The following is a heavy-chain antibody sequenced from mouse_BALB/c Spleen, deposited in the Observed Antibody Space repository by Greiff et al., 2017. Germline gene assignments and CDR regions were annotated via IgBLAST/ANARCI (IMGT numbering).Heavy chain of an antibody. Sequence: VQLQESGPGLVQPSQSLSITCTVSGFSLTSYGVHWVRQSPGKGLAWLGVIWSGGSTDYNAAFISRLSISKDNSKSQVFFKMNSLQADDTAIYYCARNSDYYGSSWFAYWGQGTLVTVSA. J-gene: IGHJ3*01. CDR3: ARNSDYYGSSWFAY. D-gene: IGHD1-1*01. CDR1: GFSLTSYG. CDR2: IWSGGST. V-gene: IGHV2-4-1*01.